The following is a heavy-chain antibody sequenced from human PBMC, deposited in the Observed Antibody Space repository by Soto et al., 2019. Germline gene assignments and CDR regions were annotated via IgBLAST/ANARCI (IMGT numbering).Heavy chain of an antibody. CDR1: GFTFDDYA. CDR2: ISWNSGSI. J-gene: IGHJ6*03. CDR3: AKDIAARPGGDYYYYYYMDV. Sequence: GGSVTLSCAASGFTFDDYAMHWVRQAPGKGLEWVSGISWNSGSIGYADSVKGRFTISRDNAKNSLYLQMNSLRAEDTALYYCAKDIAARPGGDYYYYYYMDVWGKGTTVTVSS. D-gene: IGHD6-6*01. V-gene: IGHV3-9*01.